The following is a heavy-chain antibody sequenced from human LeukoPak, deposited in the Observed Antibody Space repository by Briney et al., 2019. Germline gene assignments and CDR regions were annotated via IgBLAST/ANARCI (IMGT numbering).Heavy chain of an antibody. CDR1: GFTFSTYS. Sequence: NSGGSLRLSCAASGFTFSTYSMNWVRQAPGKGLECVSSISSSSAYIYYADSVKGRFTISRDNAKNSLYLQMNSLRAEDTAVYYCARASGDTVDTTTMGSYWGQGTPVTVSS. J-gene: IGHJ4*02. CDR3: ARASGDTVDTTTMGSY. CDR2: ISSSSAYI. D-gene: IGHD5-18*01. V-gene: IGHV3-21*01.